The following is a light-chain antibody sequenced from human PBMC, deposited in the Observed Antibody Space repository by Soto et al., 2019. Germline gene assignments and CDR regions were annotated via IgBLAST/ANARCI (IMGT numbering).Light chain of an antibody. CDR2: DVS. Sequence: QSALTQPASVSGSPGQSITISCTGTSSDVGGYNYVSWYQQHPGKAPKLMIIDVSIRPSVLSNRFSGSKSGTTASLTISGLQAEDEADYYCSSYTSASSSLPVIFGGGTKLTVL. CDR1: SSDVGGYNY. CDR3: SSYTSASSSLPVI. J-gene: IGLJ2*01. V-gene: IGLV2-14*03.